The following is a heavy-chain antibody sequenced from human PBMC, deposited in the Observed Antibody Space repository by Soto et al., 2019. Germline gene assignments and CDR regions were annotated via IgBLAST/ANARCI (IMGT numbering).Heavy chain of an antibody. CDR1: GFTFSSYA. CDR2: ISYDGSNK. CDR3: ARAQRRVATNYYYYYGMDV. Sequence: QVQLVESGGGVVQPGRSLRLSCAASGFTFSSYAMHWVRQAPGKGLEWVAVISYDGSNKYYADSVKGRFTISRDNSKNTLYLQMNSLRAEDTAVYYCARAQRRVATNYYYYYGMDVWGQGTTVTVSS. V-gene: IGHV3-30-3*01. D-gene: IGHD5-12*01. J-gene: IGHJ6*02.